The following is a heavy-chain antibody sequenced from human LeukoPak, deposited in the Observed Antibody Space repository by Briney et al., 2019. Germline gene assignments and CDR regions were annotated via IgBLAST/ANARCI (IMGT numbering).Heavy chain of an antibody. CDR2: INPNSGGT. V-gene: IGHV1-2*02. J-gene: IGHJ4*02. CDR1: GYTFTCYY. CDR3: ARGPRRYYDSSGYGY. Sequence: ASVKVSCKASGYTFTCYYMHWVRQAPGQGLEWMGWINPNSGGTNYAQKFRGRVTMTRDTSISTAYMELSRLRSDDTAVYYCARGPRRYYDSSGYGYWGQGTLVTVSS. D-gene: IGHD3-22*01.